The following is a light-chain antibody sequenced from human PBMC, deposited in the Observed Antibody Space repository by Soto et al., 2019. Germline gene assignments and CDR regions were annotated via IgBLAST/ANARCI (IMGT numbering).Light chain of an antibody. Sequence: DIQMTQSPSTLSASVGDRVTITCRASPSISRSLACYQQKPGKAPSLLIYDASSLECGVPSRFRGSRCGTEFTLTITNLQPADFATYYCQQYSDFLLSFGPGTTVDFK. CDR2: DAS. CDR3: QQYSDFLLS. CDR1: PSISRS. V-gene: IGKV1-5*01. J-gene: IGKJ3*01.